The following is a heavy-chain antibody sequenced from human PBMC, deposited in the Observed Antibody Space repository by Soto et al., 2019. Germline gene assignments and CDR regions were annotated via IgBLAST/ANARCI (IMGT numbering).Heavy chain of an antibody. CDR3: ARVNGAWDKPQNDY. CDR1: GYTFTSYA. D-gene: IGHD1-26*01. CDR2: INAGNGNT. J-gene: IGHJ4*02. V-gene: IGHV1-3*01. Sequence: QVQLVQSGAEVKKPGASVKVSCKASGYTFTSYAMHWVRQSPGQRLEWMGWINAGNGNTKYSQKFQGRVTITRDTSASRAYMELSSLRSEDTAVYYCARVNGAWDKPQNDYWGQGTLVTVSS.